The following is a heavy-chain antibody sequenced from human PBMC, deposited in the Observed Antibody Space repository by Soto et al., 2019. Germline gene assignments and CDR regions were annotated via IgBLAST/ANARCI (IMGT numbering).Heavy chain of an antibody. CDR3: ARVGHCTSSSCPPYYYYGMDV. CDR2: INTYNGNT. J-gene: IGHJ6*02. Sequence: ASVKVSCKASGYTFISYGISWVRQAPAQGLEWMGWINTYNGNTNYAQKLQGRVTMTTDTYTRTAYMDLRSLRSDDTAVYYCARVGHCTSSSCPPYYYYGMDVWGQGTTVTVS. D-gene: IGHD2-2*01. V-gene: IGHV1-18*04. CDR1: GYTFISYG.